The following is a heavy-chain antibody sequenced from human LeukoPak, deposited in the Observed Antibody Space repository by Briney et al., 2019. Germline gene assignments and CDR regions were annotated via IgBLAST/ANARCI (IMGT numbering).Heavy chain of an antibody. CDR3: ARHRLSIDLRDY. D-gene: IGHD6-6*01. J-gene: IGHJ4*02. CDR1: GXSFTSYW. Sequence: GESLKISCKGSGXSFTSYWISWVRQMPGKGLEWMGRIDPSDSYTNYSPSFQGHVTISADKSISTAYLQWSSLKASDTAMYYCARHRLSIDLRDYWGQGTLVTVSS. V-gene: IGHV5-10-1*01. CDR2: IDPSDSYT.